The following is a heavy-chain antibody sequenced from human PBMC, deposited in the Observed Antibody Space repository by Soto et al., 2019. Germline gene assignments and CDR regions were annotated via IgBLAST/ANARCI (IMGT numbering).Heavy chain of an antibody. CDR1: GYTFTSYA. D-gene: IGHD6-6*01. CDR3: ARDGLRGQLVRQSWYYYYGMDV. V-gene: IGHV1-3*01. CDR2: INAGNGNT. J-gene: IGHJ6*02. Sequence: ASVKVSCKASGYTFTSYAMHWVRQAPGQRLEWMGWINAGNGNTKYSQKFQGRVTITRDTSASTAYMELSSLRSEDTAVYYCARDGLRGQLVRQSWYYYYGMDVWGQGTTVTVSS.